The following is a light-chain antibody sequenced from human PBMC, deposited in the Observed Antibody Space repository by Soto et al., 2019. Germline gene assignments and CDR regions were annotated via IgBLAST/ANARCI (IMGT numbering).Light chain of an antibody. J-gene: IGKJ5*01. CDR3: QQYNNWPPIT. CDR2: AAS. V-gene: IGKV3D-15*01. CDR1: QSVTSN. Sequence: EIVLTQSPDTLAVSPGEVATLSCWASQSVTSNLAWYQQKRGQAPRLLIYAASTRATGVPARFSGSGSGTEFTLTISRLQSEDFAVYYCQQYNNWPPITFGQGTRLEIK.